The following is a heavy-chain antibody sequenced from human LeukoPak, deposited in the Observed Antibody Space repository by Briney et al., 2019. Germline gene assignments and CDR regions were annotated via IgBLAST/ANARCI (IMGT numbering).Heavy chain of an antibody. V-gene: IGHV4-59*11. Sequence: SETLSLTCTVSGGSLSSHYWSWIRQPPGKGLERIGYIYYSGTTNYNPSLKSRVTISVDTSKNQFSLKLSSVTAADTAVYYCARGVYIAAAQYGYWGQGTLVTVSS. CDR2: IYYSGTT. J-gene: IGHJ4*02. CDR3: ARGVYIAAAQYGY. CDR1: GGSLSSHY. D-gene: IGHD6-13*01.